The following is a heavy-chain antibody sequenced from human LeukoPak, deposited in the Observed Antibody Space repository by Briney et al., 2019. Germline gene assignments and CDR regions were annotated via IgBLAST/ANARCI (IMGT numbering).Heavy chain of an antibody. CDR2: INHSGST. CDR1: GGSFSGYY. D-gene: IGHD2-21*02. J-gene: IGHJ4*02. V-gene: IGHV4-34*01. Sequence: SETLSLTCAVYGGSFSGYYWSWIRQPPGKGLEWIGEINHSGSTNYNPSLKSRVTISVDTSKNQFSLKLSSVTAADTAVYYCARSRCGGDCYHLDYWGQGILVTVSS. CDR3: ARSRCGGDCYHLDY.